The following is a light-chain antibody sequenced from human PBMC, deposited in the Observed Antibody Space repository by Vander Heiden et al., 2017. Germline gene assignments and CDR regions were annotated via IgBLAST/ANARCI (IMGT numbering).Light chain of an antibody. CDR1: QSIRSY. CDR3: QQSYSTPYT. J-gene: IGKJ2*01. CDR2: SAS. V-gene: IGKV1-39*01. Sequence: TQFSQSPSSLSASVGDRVTITCRASQSIRSYLNWYQQKPGKAPKLLIYSASNLQSGVPLRFSGSGSGTDFTLTISSLQLEDSATYYCQQSYSTPYTFGQGTKVEIK.